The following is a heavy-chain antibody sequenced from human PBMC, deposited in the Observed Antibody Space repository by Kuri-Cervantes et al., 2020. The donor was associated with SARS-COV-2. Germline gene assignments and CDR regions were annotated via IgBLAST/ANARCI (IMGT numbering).Heavy chain of an antibody. V-gene: IGHV4-61*01. CDR2: IYYNGDT. CDR3: AIASNSGYSYGYNY. Sequence: SETLSLTCTVTGDSVNSINYYWTWIRQPPGKGLEWIGYIYYNGDTNYNPSLKSRVTISVDTSKNQFSLKLSSVTAADTAVYYCAIASNSGYSYGYNYWGQGTLVTVSS. CDR1: GDSVNSINYY. D-gene: IGHD5-18*01. J-gene: IGHJ4*02.